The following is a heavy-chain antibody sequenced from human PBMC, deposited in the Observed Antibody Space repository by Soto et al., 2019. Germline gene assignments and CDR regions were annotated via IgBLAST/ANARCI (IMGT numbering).Heavy chain of an antibody. V-gene: IGHV4-59*01. CDR2: LSYNGNI. D-gene: IGHD2-15*01. CDR1: GASISSYY. CDR3: ARQSCSGGGCYSGPQDWYFSL. Sequence: QVQLQESGPGLVKPSETLSLTCTVSGASISSYYWSWIRQTPGKGLEWIASLSYNGNIFYNPSLKSRVAISVDTSKNQFSLTLSSVAAADTAVYFCARQSCSGGGCYSGPQDWYFSLWGRGTLVTVSS. J-gene: IGHJ2*01.